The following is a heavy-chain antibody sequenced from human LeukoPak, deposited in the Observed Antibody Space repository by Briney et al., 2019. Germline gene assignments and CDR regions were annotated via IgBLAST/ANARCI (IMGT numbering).Heavy chain of an antibody. CDR1: TFDDYA. CDR2: IYYSGST. D-gene: IGHD3-22*01. V-gene: IGHV4-30-4*08. CDR3: ARGAGSSGYPEYYFDY. Sequence: TFDDYAMHWVRQPPGKGLEWIGYIYYSGSTYYNPSLKSRVTISVDTSKNQFSLKLSSVTAADTAVYYCARGAGSSGYPEYYFDYWGQGTLVTVSS. J-gene: IGHJ4*02.